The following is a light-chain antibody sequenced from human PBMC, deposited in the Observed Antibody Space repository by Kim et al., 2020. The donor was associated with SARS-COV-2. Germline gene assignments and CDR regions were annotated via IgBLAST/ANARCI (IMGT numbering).Light chain of an antibody. Sequence: SSELTQDPAVSVALGQTVRITCQGDSLRRYYTSWYKQKPGQAPVLVIYGKNNRPSGIPDRFSDSSSGNTPSLTIPGAPDEDEAYYYCTTRASSANHWAFG. J-gene: IGLJ2*01. CDR2: GKN. CDR3: TTRASSANHWA. V-gene: IGLV3-19*01. CDR1: SLRRYY.